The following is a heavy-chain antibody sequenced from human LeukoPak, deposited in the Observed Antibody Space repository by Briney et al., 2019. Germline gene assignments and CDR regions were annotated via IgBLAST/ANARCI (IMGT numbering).Heavy chain of an antibody. Sequence: GGSLRLSCAASGFTFNEMNWVRQAPGKGLEWVSYISSSGSTIYYADSVKGRFTISRDNAKNSLYLQMNSLRAEDTAVYYCAVSTSLYNWFDPWGQGTLVTVS. D-gene: IGHD2-2*01. V-gene: IGHV3-48*03. CDR1: GFTFNE. J-gene: IGHJ5*02. CDR3: AVSTSLYNWFDP. CDR2: ISSSGSTI.